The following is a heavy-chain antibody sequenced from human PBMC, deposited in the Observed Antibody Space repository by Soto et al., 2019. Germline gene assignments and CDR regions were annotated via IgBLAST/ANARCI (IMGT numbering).Heavy chain of an antibody. J-gene: IGHJ6*02. CDR3: ARDLRFQGHDYADYLGYGMDV. CDR1: GGSISPYY. Sequence: SETLSLTCTVSGGSISPYYWSWIRQPPGKGLEWIGYIYYRGSTNYNPSLKSRVTMLADTSKNQFSLNLNSVTTADTAVYYCARDLRFQGHDYADYLGYGMDVWGQGTTVTVSS. V-gene: IGHV4-59*01. D-gene: IGHD4-17*01. CDR2: IYYRGST.